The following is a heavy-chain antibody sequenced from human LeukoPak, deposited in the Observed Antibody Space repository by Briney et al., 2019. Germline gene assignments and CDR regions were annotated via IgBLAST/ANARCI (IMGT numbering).Heavy chain of an antibody. J-gene: IGHJ4*02. D-gene: IGHD3-22*01. CDR2: IHQSGST. CDR3: ARDFGPYWYDSNGY. CDR1: AYSITSGYY. Sequence: PSETLSLTCTVSAYSITSGYYWGWIRQPPGKGLEWIGSIHQSGSTHYNPSLKSRVTISVDTSKNQFSLKLNSVTAADTAVYYCARDFGPYWYDSNGYWGQGTLVTVSS. V-gene: IGHV4-38-2*02.